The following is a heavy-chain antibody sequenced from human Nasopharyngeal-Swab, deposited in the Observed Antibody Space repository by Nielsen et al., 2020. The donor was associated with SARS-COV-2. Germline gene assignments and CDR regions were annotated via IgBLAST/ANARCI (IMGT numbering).Heavy chain of an antibody. CDR1: GFTVSSNY. Sequence: GGSLRLSCAASGFTVSSNYMSWVRQAPGKGLEWVSAITSSGANTYYADSVKGRFTISRDNSKNTLYLQMNSLRADDTAVYYCAKDRSGSYDYWGQGTLVTVSS. CDR2: ITSSGANT. V-gene: IGHV3-23*01. D-gene: IGHD1-26*01. CDR3: AKDRSGSYDY. J-gene: IGHJ4*02.